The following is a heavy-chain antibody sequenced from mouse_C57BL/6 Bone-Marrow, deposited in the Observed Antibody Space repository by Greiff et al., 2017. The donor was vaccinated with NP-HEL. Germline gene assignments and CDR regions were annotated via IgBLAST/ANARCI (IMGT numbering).Heavy chain of an antibody. D-gene: IGHD2-5*01. CDR3: ARGGYSNYSWFAY. CDR1: GYTFTSYD. CDR2: IYPRDGST. V-gene: IGHV1-85*01. Sequence: LMESGPELVKPGASVKLSCKASGYTFTSYDINWVKQRPGQGLEWIGWIYPRDGSTKYNEKFKGKATLTVDTSSSTACMELHSLTSEDSAVYFCARGGYSNYSWFAYWGQGTLVTVSA. J-gene: IGHJ3*01.